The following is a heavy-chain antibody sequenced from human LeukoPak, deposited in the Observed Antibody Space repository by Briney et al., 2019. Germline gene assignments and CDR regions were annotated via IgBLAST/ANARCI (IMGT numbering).Heavy chain of an antibody. J-gene: IGHJ4*02. V-gene: IGHV4-31*03. D-gene: IGHD5-12*01. Sequence: SQTLSLTCTVSGGSISSGGYYWSWIRQHPGKGLEWIGYIYYSGSTYYNPSLKSRVTISVDTSKNQFPLKLSSVTAADTAVYYCARDGGIVATITTGKLDYWGQGTLVTVSS. CDR2: IYYSGST. CDR1: GGSISSGGYY. CDR3: ARDGGIVATITTGKLDY.